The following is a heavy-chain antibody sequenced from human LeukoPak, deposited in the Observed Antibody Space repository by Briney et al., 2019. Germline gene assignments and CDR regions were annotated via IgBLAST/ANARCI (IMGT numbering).Heavy chain of an antibody. J-gene: IGHJ4*02. Sequence: PSETLSLTCAVYGASFSGYFWSWIRQAPGEGLDWIGEINHSGNTNYNPSLKSRVSISVDPSKSQFSLKLSSVTAADTAVYYCARRYDDAGSPLNDRGRGTLVTVSS. V-gene: IGHV4-34*01. D-gene: IGHD3-10*01. CDR1: GASFSGYF. CDR3: ARRYDDAGSPLND. CDR2: INHSGNT.